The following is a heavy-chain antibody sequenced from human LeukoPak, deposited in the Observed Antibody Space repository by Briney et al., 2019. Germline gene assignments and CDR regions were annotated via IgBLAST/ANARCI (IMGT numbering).Heavy chain of an antibody. D-gene: IGHD3-22*01. CDR3: ATRPPRIVVVITTSIDY. J-gene: IGHJ4*02. CDR2: VSGSGGST. CDR1: GFTFSSYA. V-gene: IGHV3-23*01. Sequence: GGSLRLSCAASGFTFSSYAMSWVRQAPGKGLEWVSAVSGSGGSTYYADSVKGRFTISRDNSKNTLYLQMNSLRAEDTAVYYCATRPPRIVVVITTSIDYWGQGTLVTVSS.